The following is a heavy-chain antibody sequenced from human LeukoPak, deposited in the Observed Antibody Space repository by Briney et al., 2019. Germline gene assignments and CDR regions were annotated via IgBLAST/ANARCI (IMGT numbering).Heavy chain of an antibody. CDR3: SSSLWFGELLKAFDL. Sequence: PGGSLRLSCAASGFTFTSYAMIWVRQAPGKGLEWVSVISGSGGSTYYADSVKGRFTISRDNSERTLYLQMNSLRAEDTAVYYCSSSLWFGELLKAFDLWGRGTLVTVSS. D-gene: IGHD3-10*01. J-gene: IGHJ2*01. V-gene: IGHV3-23*01. CDR2: ISGSGGST. CDR1: GFTFTSYA.